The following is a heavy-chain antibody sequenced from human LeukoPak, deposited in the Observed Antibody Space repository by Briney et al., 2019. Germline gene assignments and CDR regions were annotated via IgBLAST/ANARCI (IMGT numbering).Heavy chain of an antibody. D-gene: IGHD3-9*01. V-gene: IGHV5-10-1*01. CDR1: GYSFTTYW. Sequence: GESLKISCKGSGYSFTTYWISWVPQMPGKGLEWMGRIDPSDSYTIYSPSFQGHVAISADKSIDTAYLQWSGLKASDTAMYYCARHENIFSAFDIWGQGTMVTVSS. CDR3: ARHENIFSAFDI. J-gene: IGHJ3*02. CDR2: IDPSDSYT.